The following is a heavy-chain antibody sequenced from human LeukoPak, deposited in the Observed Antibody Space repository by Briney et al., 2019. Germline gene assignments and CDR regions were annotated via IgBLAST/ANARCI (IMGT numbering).Heavy chain of an antibody. J-gene: IGHJ4*02. D-gene: IGHD5-18*01. V-gene: IGHV3-30-3*01. CDR3: ARDFSSAMVTLPFDY. CDR1: GFTFSNYA. CDR2: ISYDGSNK. Sequence: GGSLRLSCAASGFTFSNYAIHWVRQAPGKGLEWVAVISYDGSNKYYADSVKGRFTISRDNSKNTLYLQMNSLRAEDTAVYYCARDFSSAMVTLPFDYWGQGTLVTVSS.